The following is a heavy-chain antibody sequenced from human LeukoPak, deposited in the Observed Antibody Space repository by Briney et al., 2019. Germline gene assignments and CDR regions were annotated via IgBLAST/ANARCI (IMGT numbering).Heavy chain of an antibody. CDR3: AKDVRWLVPGY. CDR1: GFTFSSYA. D-gene: IGHD6-19*01. Sequence: PGGSLRLSCAASGFTFSSYAMSWVRQAPGKRLEWVAFIRYDGSNKYYADSVKGRFTISRDNSKNTLYLEMNSLRAEDTAVYYCAKDVRWLVPGYWGQGTLVTVSS. CDR2: IRYDGSNK. J-gene: IGHJ4*02. V-gene: IGHV3-30*02.